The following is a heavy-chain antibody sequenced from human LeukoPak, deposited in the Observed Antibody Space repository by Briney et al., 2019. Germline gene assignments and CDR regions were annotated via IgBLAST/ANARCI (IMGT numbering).Heavy chain of an antibody. CDR2: VFDGKTT. J-gene: IGHJ4*02. CDR1: GESLNYYY. D-gene: IGHD5-24*01. V-gene: IGHV4-34*12. CDR3: ASGAWATRLHS. Sequence: SDTLSLTCAVYGESLNYYYWSWIRQSPEKGLEWTGEVFDGKTTNYNPSLKSRVTISAVTSSNQFSLNLKSVTAADTAAYYCASGAWATRLHSWAQGTLVIVSS.